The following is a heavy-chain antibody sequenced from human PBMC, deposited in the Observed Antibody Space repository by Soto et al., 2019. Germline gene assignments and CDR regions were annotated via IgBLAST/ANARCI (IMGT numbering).Heavy chain of an antibody. Sequence: PGGSLRLSCAASGFTFSSYDMHWVRQATGRGLEWVSAIGTAGDTYYPGSVKGRFTISRENAKNSLYLQMNSLRAEDTAVYYCARVAAAGSTDAFDIWGQGTMVTVSS. CDR1: GFTFSSYD. CDR3: ARVAAAGSTDAFDI. V-gene: IGHV3-13*01. CDR2: IGTAGDT. D-gene: IGHD6-13*01. J-gene: IGHJ3*02.